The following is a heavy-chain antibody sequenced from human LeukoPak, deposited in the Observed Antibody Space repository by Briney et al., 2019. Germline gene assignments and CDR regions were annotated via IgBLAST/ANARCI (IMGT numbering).Heavy chain of an antibody. J-gene: IGHJ4*02. D-gene: IGHD2-2*01. V-gene: IGHV3-43*02. CDR2: ISGDGGST. CDR1: GFTFDDYA. Sequence: PGGSLRLSCAASGFTFDDYAMHWVRQAPGRGLEWVSLISGDGGSTYYADSVKGRFTISSDNSKNSLYLQMNSLRTEDTTMNYGAELIGEVVPAARLEDFDYWGQGALVALSS. CDR3: AELIGEVVPAARLEDFDY.